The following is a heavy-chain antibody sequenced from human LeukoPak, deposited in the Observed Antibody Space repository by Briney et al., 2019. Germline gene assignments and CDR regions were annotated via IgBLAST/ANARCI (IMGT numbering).Heavy chain of an antibody. V-gene: IGHV3-7*01. CDR2: VKQDGSEK. Sequence: GGSLRLSCAASGFTFSTYWMSWVRQAPGKGLEWVANVKQDGSEKYYVDSVKGRFTISRDNAKNSLYLQMNSLKAEDTAVYYCARLYTSSFRFYYYPLYGMDVWGQGTTVTVSS. J-gene: IGHJ6*02. CDR3: ARLYTSSFRFYYYPLYGMDV. D-gene: IGHD6-13*01. CDR1: GFTFSTYW.